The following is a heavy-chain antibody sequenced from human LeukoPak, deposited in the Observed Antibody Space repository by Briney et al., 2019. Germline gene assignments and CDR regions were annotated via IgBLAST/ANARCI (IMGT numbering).Heavy chain of an antibody. V-gene: IGHV2-70*11. CDR1: GFSLSTSGMC. J-gene: IGHJ4*02. Sequence: SGPALVKPTQTLTLTCTFSGFSLSTSGMCVSWVRQPPGKALEWLARIDWDNDKYYNTSLKTRLTIFKDTSKNQVVLIMTNMDPVATATYYCARIIYYDSSGYIFDYWGQGTLVTASS. D-gene: IGHD3-22*01. CDR2: IDWDNDK. CDR3: ARIIYYDSSGYIFDY.